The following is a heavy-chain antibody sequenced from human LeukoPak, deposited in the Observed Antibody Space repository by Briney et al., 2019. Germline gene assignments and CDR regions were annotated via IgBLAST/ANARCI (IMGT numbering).Heavy chain of an antibody. Sequence: GGSLRLSCAASGFTFSSYVMNWVRQAPGKGLEWVSAISRSGGITYYADSVKGRFTISRDNSKNTLYLQMNSLRADDTAVYYCAKDGGSYTGYFDYWGQGTLVTVSS. J-gene: IGHJ4*02. D-gene: IGHD1-26*01. CDR3: AKDGGSYTGYFDY. CDR1: GFTFSSYV. CDR2: ISRSGGIT. V-gene: IGHV3-23*01.